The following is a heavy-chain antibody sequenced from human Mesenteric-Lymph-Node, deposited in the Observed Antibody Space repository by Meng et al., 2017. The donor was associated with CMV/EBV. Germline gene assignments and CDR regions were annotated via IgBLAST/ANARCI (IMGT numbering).Heavy chain of an antibody. Sequence: LRLSCTVSGGSVSSGAYYWSWIRQSPGKGLEWIGYIYYSGATFYNPSLKSRVSFSMDTSKNHLSLRLTSVTAADTAVYYCARGGVVTPFDYWGQGTQVTVSS. V-gene: IGHV4-31*03. J-gene: IGHJ4*02. CDR3: ARGGVVTPFDY. CDR1: GGSVSSGAYY. CDR2: IYYSGAT. D-gene: IGHD3-3*01.